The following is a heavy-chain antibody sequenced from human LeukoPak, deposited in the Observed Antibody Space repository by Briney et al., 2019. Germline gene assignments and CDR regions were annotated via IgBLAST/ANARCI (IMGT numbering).Heavy chain of an antibody. CDR2: TYYRSKWYN. V-gene: IGHV6-1*01. D-gene: IGHD3-16*01. Sequence: SQTLSLTCAISGDSLSSNSATWNWVRQSPSRGLEWLGRTYYRSKWYNDYAVSVKGRVTINPDASKKQFSLQLNCVTPEDTAMYYCARGNGYPFDYWGQGTLVTVSS. CDR3: ARGNGYPFDY. J-gene: IGHJ4*02. CDR1: GDSLSSNSAT.